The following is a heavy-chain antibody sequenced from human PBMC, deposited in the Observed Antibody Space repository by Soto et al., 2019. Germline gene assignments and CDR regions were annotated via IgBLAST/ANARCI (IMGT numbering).Heavy chain of an antibody. D-gene: IGHD5-12*01. Sequence: PGGSLRLSCAASGLNFRSYAMSWVRQAPGKGLEWVSAISGSSGSTYYADSVKGRFTISRDNSKNTLYLQMNSLRAEDTAVYYCATPGWWLRSFSNFDYWGQGTLVTVSS. CDR2: ISGSSGST. CDR1: GLNFRSYA. CDR3: ATPGWWLRSFSNFDY. J-gene: IGHJ4*02. V-gene: IGHV3-23*01.